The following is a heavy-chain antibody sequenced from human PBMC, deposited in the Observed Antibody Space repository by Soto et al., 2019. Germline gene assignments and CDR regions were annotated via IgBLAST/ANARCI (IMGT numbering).Heavy chain of an antibody. V-gene: IGHV1-3*01. CDR1: GYTFTSYA. J-gene: IGHJ4*02. CDR3: ARDSPPSDY. CDR2: INAGYGNR. Sequence: QVQLVQSGAEVKKPGASVKVSCKASGYTFTSYAMHWVRQVPGQRLEWMGWINAGYGNRKYSQKFQGRVNISRDTAASTAYMELSSLRSEDTAVYYCARDSPPSDYWGQGTLVTVSS.